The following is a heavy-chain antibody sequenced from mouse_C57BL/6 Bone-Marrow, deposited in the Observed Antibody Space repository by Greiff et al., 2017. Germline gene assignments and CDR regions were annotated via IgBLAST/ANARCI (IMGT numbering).Heavy chain of an antibody. CDR2: INYDGSST. Sequence: EVQLVESEGGLVQPGSSMKLSCTASGFTFSDYYMAWVRQVPEKGLEWVANINYDGSSTYYLDSLKSRFIISRDNAKNILYLQMSSLKSEDTATYYCAREFPPIYYYGRRDRWYFDVWGTGTTVTVSS. J-gene: IGHJ1*03. V-gene: IGHV5-16*01. CDR1: GFTFSDYY. D-gene: IGHD1-1*01. CDR3: AREFPPIYYYGRRDRWYFDV.